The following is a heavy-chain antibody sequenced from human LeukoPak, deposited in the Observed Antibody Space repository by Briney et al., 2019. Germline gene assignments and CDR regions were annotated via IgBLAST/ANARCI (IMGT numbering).Heavy chain of an antibody. CDR2: IYSSGST. V-gene: IGHV4-61*02. CDR3: AATLAVVGPYYYYYMDV. Sequence: SQTLSLTCTVSGGSISSGSYYWSWIRQPAGKGPEWIGRIYSSGSTNYNPSLKSRVTMSVDTSKNQFSLKLSSVTAADTAVYYCAATLAVVGPYYYYYMDVWGKGTTVTVSS. D-gene: IGHD6-19*01. J-gene: IGHJ6*03. CDR1: GGSISSGSYY.